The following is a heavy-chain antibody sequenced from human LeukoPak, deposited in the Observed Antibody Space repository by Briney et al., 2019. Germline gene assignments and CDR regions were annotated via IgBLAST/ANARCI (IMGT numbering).Heavy chain of an antibody. D-gene: IGHD3-22*01. Sequence: SETLSLTCTVSGGSISSYYWSWIRQPPGKGLEWIGYIYSSGSTDYNPSLKGRVTISVDGSKNQFSLNLTSVTAADTAVYYCSRHVYYNPQDYFDSWGQGSLVTVSS. J-gene: IGHJ4*02. CDR3: SRHVYYNPQDYFDS. CDR1: GGSISSYY. CDR2: IYSSGST. V-gene: IGHV4-59*08.